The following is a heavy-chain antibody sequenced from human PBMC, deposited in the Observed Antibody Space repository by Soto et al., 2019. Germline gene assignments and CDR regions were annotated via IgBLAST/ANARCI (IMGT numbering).Heavy chain of an antibody. D-gene: IGHD3-22*01. Sequence: GESVKIACKGSGYSCTSYWITWVRQMPGKGLEWIGRIDPSDSYTNYSPSFQGHVTISADKSISTASLQCSSLKASATAMYYCGRTNRVYYYDSSGCFLERPSNFDYRGQGTLVTVSS. CDR2: IDPSDSYT. J-gene: IGHJ4*02. CDR3: GRTNRVYYYDSSGCFLERPSNFDY. V-gene: IGHV5-10-1*01. CDR1: GYSCTSYW.